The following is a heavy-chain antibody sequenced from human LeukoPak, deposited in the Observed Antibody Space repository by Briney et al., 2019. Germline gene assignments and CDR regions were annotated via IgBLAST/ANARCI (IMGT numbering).Heavy chain of an antibody. D-gene: IGHD6-19*01. CDR3: ARVSAPGTRGWYFGY. CDR2: ISTSSSRI. CDR1: GFTFSSYV. Sequence: GGSLRRSLAAAGFTFSSYVMNWDRQAPGKGLEWVSYISTSSSRIDYADSVKGRFTMSSENAKNLLYLQMNSLRDEDTAMYYCARVSAPGTRGWYFGYWGQGTLVTVSS. V-gene: IGHV3-48*02. J-gene: IGHJ4*02.